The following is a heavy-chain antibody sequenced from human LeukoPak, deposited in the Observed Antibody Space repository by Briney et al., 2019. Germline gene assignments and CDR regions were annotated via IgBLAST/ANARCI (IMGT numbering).Heavy chain of an antibody. CDR1: GGSISSSSYY. J-gene: IGHJ4*02. D-gene: IGHD2-2*01. CDR3: ARQVVVPAAISY. V-gene: IGHV4-39*01. Sequence: SETLSLTCTVSGGSISSSSYYWGWIRPPPGKGLEWIGSIYYSGSTYYNPSLKSRVTISVDTSKNQFSLKLSSVTAADTAVYYCARQVVVPAAISYWGQGTLVTVSS. CDR2: IYYSGST.